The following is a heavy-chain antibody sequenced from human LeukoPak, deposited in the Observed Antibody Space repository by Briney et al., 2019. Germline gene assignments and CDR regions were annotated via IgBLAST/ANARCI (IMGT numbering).Heavy chain of an antibody. D-gene: IGHD3-16*02. J-gene: IGHJ4*02. CDR3: ARERTASYDYVWGSYRYFDY. V-gene: IGHV4-39*07. CDR2: IYSRGST. Sequence: SETLSLTCIVSGGSISSSNYYWGWIRQSPGKGLEWIGSIYSRGSTYYNPSLKSRVIVSSDMSKNQFSLMLNSVTAADTAVYYCARERTASYDYVWGSYRYFDYWGQGTLVTVSS. CDR1: GGSISSSNYY.